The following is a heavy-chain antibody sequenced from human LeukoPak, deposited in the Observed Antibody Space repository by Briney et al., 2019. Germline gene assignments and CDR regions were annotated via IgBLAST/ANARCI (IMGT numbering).Heavy chain of an antibody. V-gene: IGHV3-30-3*01. CDR3: AREGLLRPMAYYFDY. J-gene: IGHJ4*02. Sequence: GGSLRLSCAASGFTFSTYAMNWVRQAPGKGLEWVTVISYDGISKYYADSVKGRFTFFRDNSKKMLYLQMNSLRAEDTAVYYCAREGLLRPMAYYFDYWGQGTLVTVSS. D-gene: IGHD3-22*01. CDR1: GFTFSTYA. CDR2: ISYDGISK.